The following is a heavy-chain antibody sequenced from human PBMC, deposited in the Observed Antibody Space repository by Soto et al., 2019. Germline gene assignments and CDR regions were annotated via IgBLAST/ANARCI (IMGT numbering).Heavy chain of an antibody. Sequence: QVQLQESGPGLVKPSQTLSLTCTVSGGSISSGGYYWSWIRQHPGKGLEWIGYIYYSGSTYYNPSLKSRVTISVDTCKNQFSLKLSSVTAADTAVYYCARAAARYNWFDPWGQGTLVTVSS. D-gene: IGHD6-6*01. CDR3: ARAAARYNWFDP. J-gene: IGHJ5*02. V-gene: IGHV4-31*03. CDR1: GGSISSGGYY. CDR2: IYYSGST.